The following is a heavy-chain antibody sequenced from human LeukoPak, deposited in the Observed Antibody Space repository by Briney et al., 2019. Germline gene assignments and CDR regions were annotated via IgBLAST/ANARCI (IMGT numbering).Heavy chain of an antibody. Sequence: ASVKVSCKASGYTFTAYYMHWVRQAPGQGLEWMGWINPNSGGTNYAQKFQGRVTMTRDTSISTAYMELSRLRSDDTAVYLCARDREYRSSSYPLDYWGQGTLVTVSS. V-gene: IGHV1-2*02. CDR2: INPNSGGT. CDR1: GYTFTAYY. D-gene: IGHD6-6*01. CDR3: ARDREYRSSSYPLDY. J-gene: IGHJ4*02.